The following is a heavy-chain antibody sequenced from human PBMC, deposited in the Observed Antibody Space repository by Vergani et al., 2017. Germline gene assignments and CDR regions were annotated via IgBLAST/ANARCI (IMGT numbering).Heavy chain of an antibody. CDR2: IYYSGST. V-gene: IGHV4-31*03. CDR3: ASDRDKARNFDY. Sequence: QVQLQESGPGLVKPSQTLSLTCTVSGGSISSGGYYWSWLRQHPGKGLEWIGYIYYSGSTYYNPSLKSRVTISVDTSKNQFSLKLSSVTAADTAVYYCASDRDKARNFDYWGQGTLVTVSS. D-gene: IGHD5-24*01. J-gene: IGHJ4*02. CDR1: GGSISSGGYY.